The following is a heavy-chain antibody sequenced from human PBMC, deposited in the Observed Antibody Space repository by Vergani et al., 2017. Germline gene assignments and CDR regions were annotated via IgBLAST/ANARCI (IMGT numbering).Heavy chain of an antibody. CDR1: GFSFSSYS. V-gene: IGHV3-21*02. D-gene: IGHD2-8*01. Sequence: EVQLVESGGGLVKPGGSLRLSCAASGFSFSSYSMNWVRQAPAKGLEWVASISGSSSYVFYRDSVEGRFTITRENAKKSVYLQMNSLRAEDTAMYFCARGWWDCTHIRCSPPSYWGQGTQVTVSS. J-gene: IGHJ4*02. CDR2: ISGSSSYV. CDR3: ARGWWDCTHIRCSPPSY.